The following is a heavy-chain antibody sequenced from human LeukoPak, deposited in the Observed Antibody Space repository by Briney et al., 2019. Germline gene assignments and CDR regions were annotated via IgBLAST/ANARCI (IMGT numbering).Heavy chain of an antibody. V-gene: IGHV4-61*08. CDR1: GGSISSGGYY. Sequence: SETLSLTCTVSGGSISSGGYYWSWIRQPPGRGLEWIGYIYYSGSTNYNPSLKSRVTISVDTSKNQFSLKLSSVTAADTAVYYCARTRSGSRLGYCSGGSCYSLWFDPWGQGTLVTVSS. J-gene: IGHJ5*02. CDR2: IYYSGST. D-gene: IGHD2-15*01. CDR3: ARTRSGSRLGYCSGGSCYSLWFDP.